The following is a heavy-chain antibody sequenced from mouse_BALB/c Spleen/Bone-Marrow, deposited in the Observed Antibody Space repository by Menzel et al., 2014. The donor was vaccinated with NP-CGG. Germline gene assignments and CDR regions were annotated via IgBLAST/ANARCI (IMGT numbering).Heavy chain of an antibody. CDR1: GYTFSSYW. CDR3: ARWDTTVMDY. Sequence: QVQLQQSGAELMKPGASVKISCKATGYTFSSYWIEWVKQRPGHGLEWIGEILPGRGSTNYNEKFKGKATFTSDTSSNTAYMQLSSLTSEDSAVYYCARWDTTVMDYWGQGTSVTVSS. CDR2: ILPGRGST. V-gene: IGHV1-9*01. J-gene: IGHJ4*01. D-gene: IGHD1-1*01.